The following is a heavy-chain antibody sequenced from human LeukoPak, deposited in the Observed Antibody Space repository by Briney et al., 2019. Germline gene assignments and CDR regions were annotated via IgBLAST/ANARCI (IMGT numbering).Heavy chain of an antibody. CDR1: GGSFNDYY. D-gene: IGHD4-23*01. Sequence: SETLSLTCAVYGGSFNDYYWNWIRQPPGKGLEWIGEINLRGSTTYNPSLKSRVTISLDESKNQFSLKLSPVTAADTAVYYCARAANPPSYYGGNWAPLDYWGQGTLVTVSS. V-gene: IGHV4-34*01. J-gene: IGHJ4*02. CDR2: INLRGST. CDR3: ARAANPPSYYGGNWAPLDY.